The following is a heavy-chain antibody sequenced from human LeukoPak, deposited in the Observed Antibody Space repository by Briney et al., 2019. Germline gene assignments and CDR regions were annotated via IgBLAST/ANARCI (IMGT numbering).Heavy chain of an antibody. CDR3: AKGHYGSGTYRTFYYMDV. V-gene: IGHV3-30*02. Sequence: GGSLRLSCAASGFTFSDYNMRWIRQAPGKGLEWVSFDGSNKYYADSVKGRFTISRDNSKNTLYLQMNSLRAEDTAVYYCAKGHYGSGTYRTFYYMDVWGKGTTVTVSS. J-gene: IGHJ6*03. D-gene: IGHD3-10*01. CDR2: FDGSNK. CDR1: GFTFSDYN.